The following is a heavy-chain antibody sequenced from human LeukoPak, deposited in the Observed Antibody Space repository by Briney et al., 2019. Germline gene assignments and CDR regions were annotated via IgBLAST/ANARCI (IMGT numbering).Heavy chain of an antibody. CDR3: ARGRGCSSTSCDDYFDY. J-gene: IGHJ4*02. V-gene: IGHV1-18*01. D-gene: IGHD2-2*01. CDR1: GYTFTSYG. Sequence: ASVKVSCKASGYTFTSYGISWVRQAPGQGLEWMGWMSAYNGNTNYAQKLQGRVTMTTDTSTSTAYMELRSLRSDDTAVYYCARGRGCSSTSCDDYFDYWGLGTLVTVSS. CDR2: MSAYNGNT.